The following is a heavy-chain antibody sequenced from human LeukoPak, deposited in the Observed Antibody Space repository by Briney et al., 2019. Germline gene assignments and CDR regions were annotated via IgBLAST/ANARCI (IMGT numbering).Heavy chain of an antibody. CDR1: GFTFSSYW. CDR3: AKNSGSTMASFDS. J-gene: IGHJ4*02. D-gene: IGHD4/OR15-4a*01. Sequence: GGSLRLSCAASGFTFSSYWMSWVRQAPGKGLEWVSSISGSGYNRDYADSLKGRFTISRDNSKSTLFLQMNTLRVDDTAVYYCAKNSGSTMASFDSWGQGTLVTVSS. CDR2: ISGSGYNR. V-gene: IGHV3-23*01.